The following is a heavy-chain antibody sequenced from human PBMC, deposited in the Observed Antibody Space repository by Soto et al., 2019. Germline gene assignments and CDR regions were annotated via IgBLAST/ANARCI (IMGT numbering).Heavy chain of an antibody. D-gene: IGHD3-3*01. CDR1: GYTFTSYG. V-gene: IGHV1-18*04. Sequence: QVQLVQSGAEVKKPGASVKVSCKASGYTFTSYGISWVRQAPGQGLEWMGWISAYNGNTNYAQKLQGRVTMTTDTATSTAYMELRSLRSDDTAVYYCARDKWEWLLPYYYYYGMDVWGQGTTVTVSS. CDR2: ISAYNGNT. CDR3: ARDKWEWLLPYYYYYGMDV. J-gene: IGHJ6*02.